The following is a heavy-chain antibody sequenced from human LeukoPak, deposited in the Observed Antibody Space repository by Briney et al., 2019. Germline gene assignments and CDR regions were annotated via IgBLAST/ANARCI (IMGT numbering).Heavy chain of an antibody. CDR3: AREKTGGSDAFDI. D-gene: IGHD3-10*01. Sequence: SVKVSCKASGGTFSSYAISWVRHGPGQGLEWMGGIIPIFGTANYAQKFQGRVTIIADKSTSTAYMELSSLRSEDTAVYYCAREKTGGSDAFDIWGQGTMVTVSS. CDR1: GGTFSSYA. J-gene: IGHJ3*02. CDR2: IIPIFGTA. V-gene: IGHV1-69*06.